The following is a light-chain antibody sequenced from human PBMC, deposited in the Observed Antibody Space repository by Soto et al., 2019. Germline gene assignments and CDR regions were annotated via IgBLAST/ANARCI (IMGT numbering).Light chain of an antibody. CDR2: DVS. CDR3: SSYAGSYTSV. V-gene: IGLV2-11*01. CDR1: KTVVGGFDY. Sequence: QSALTQPRSLSESPAHTVTISCTGNKTVVGGFDYVSWYQQHPGKAPKLMVYDVSARPSGVPDRFSGSKSVNAASLTISGLQVEDEADYYCSSYAGSYTSVFGTGTKVTVL. J-gene: IGLJ1*01.